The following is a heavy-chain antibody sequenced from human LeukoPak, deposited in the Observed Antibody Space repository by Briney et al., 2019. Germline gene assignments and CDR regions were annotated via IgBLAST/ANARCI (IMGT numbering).Heavy chain of an antibody. CDR2: INPSGGST. J-gene: IGHJ4*02. V-gene: IGHV1-46*01. Sequence: ASVKVSCKASGYTFTSYYMHWVRQAPGQGLEWMGIINPSGGSTSYAQKSQGRVTMTRDTSTSTVYMELSSLRSEDTAVYYCARAPRITMIVEGFLFGYWGQGTLVTVSS. CDR3: ARAPRITMIVEGFLFGY. D-gene: IGHD3-22*01. CDR1: GYTFTSYY.